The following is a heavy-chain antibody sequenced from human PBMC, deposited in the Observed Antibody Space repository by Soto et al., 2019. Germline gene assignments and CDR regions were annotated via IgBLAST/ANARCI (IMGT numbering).Heavy chain of an antibody. Sequence: EVQLVESGGGLIQPGGSLRLSCAVSGFTVSNNYMSWVRQAPGKGLEGVSVIYSGGYTAYGDSVKGRFTISRDNSKNTLFFKKKSRRRHDPAVFFWGTPPGGGGYWGQGTLVTVSS. V-gene: IGHV3-53*01. CDR3: GTPPGGGGY. D-gene: IGHD3-10*01. J-gene: IGHJ4*02. CDR1: GFTVSNNY. CDR2: IYSGGYT.